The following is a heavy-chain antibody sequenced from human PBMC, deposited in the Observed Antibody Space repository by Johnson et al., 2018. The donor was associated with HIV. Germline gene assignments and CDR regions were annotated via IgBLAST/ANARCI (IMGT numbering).Heavy chain of an antibody. V-gene: IGHV3-30*02. CDR3: AKRVPSKQLVDAFDI. D-gene: IGHD6-6*01. J-gene: IGHJ3*02. CDR1: GFTFSSYA. Sequence: QVQLVESGGGVVQPGRSLRLSCAASGFTFSSYAMHWVRQAPGKGLEWVAFIRYDGNNKYYADSVKGRFTISRDNSKNTLYLQMNSLRAEDTAVYYCAKRVPSKQLVDAFDIWGQGTMVTVSS. CDR2: IRYDGNNK.